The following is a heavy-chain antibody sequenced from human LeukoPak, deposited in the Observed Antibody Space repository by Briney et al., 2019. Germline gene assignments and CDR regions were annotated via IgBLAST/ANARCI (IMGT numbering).Heavy chain of an antibody. Sequence: SETLSLTCAVYGGSFSGYYWSWIRQPPGKGLEWIGEINHSGSTNYNPSLKSRVTISVDTSKNQFSLKLSSVNAADTAVYYWASGNQVWADFDYWGQGPLVTVSS. CDR2: INHSGST. V-gene: IGHV4-34*01. CDR3: ASGNQVWADFDY. CDR1: GGSFSGYY. D-gene: IGHD7-27*01. J-gene: IGHJ4*02.